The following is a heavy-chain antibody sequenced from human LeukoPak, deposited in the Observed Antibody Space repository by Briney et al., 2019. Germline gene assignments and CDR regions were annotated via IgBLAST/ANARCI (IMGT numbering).Heavy chain of an antibody. Sequence: PGGSLRLSCTASGFTFGDYAMSWVRQAPGKGLEWVSAISGSGGSTYYADSVKGRFTISRDNSKNTLYLQMNSLRAEDTAVYYCAKGGGLLWFGEFYFDYWGQGTLVTVSS. D-gene: IGHD3-10*01. CDR1: GFTFGDYA. CDR2: ISGSGGST. CDR3: AKGGGLLWFGEFYFDY. J-gene: IGHJ4*02. V-gene: IGHV3-23*01.